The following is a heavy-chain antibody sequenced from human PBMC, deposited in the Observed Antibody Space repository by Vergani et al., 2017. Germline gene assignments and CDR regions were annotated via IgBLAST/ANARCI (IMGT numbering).Heavy chain of an antibody. CDR2: INHSGST. J-gene: IGHJ6*02. D-gene: IGHD3-3*01. V-gene: IGHV4-34*01. CDR3: ARGLVDYDFWGGTYYYYGMDV. CDR1: GGSFSGYY. Sequence: QVQLQQWGAGLLKPSETLSLTCAVSGGSFSGYYWSWIRQPPGKGLEWIGEINHSGSTNYNPSLKSRVTISVDTSKNQFSLKLSSVTAADTAVYYCARGLVDYDFWGGTYYYYGMDVWGQGTTVTVSS.